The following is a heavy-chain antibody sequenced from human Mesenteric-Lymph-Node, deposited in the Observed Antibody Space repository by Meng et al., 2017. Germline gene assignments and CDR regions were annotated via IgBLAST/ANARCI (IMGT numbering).Heavy chain of an antibody. CDR2: INHSGST. J-gene: IGHJ4*02. V-gene: IGHV4-34*01. D-gene: IGHD4-17*01. CDR3: ARGRGYGDYGSLY. CDR1: GGSFSGYY. Sequence: QVQLQEWGAGLLKPSEPLSLTCAVYGGSFSGYYWSWIRQPPGKGLEWIGEINHSGSTNYNPSLKSRVTISVDTSKNQFSLKLSSVTAADTAVYYCARGRGYGDYGSLYWGQGTLVTVSS.